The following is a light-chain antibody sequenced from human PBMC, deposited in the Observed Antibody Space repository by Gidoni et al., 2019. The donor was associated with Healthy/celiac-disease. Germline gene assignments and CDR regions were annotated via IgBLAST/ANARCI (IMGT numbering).Light chain of an antibody. CDR3: QQRYSTPLT. CDR2: AAS. J-gene: IGKJ4*01. CDR1: QSISSY. Sequence: DIQMTQSPSSLSASVGDRVTITCRASQSISSYLNWYQQKPGKAPKLLIYAASSLQSGVPSRFSGSGAGTDFTIIISSMQPEDFATYYCQQRYSTPLTFGGGTKVEIK. V-gene: IGKV1-39*01.